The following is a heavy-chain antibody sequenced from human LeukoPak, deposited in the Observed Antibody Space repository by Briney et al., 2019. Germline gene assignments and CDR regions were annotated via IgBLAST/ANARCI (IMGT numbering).Heavy chain of an antibody. J-gene: IGHJ4*02. CDR3: ARTQSQSGSYRYYFGY. V-gene: IGHV4-61*08. D-gene: IGHD1-26*01. CDR1: GASVGSAGYH. CDR2: IYYISNT. Sequence: PSETLSLTCTVSGASVGSAGYHWSWIRHPPGGGLEWIGYIYYISNTNYNPSLKSRVTMSVDPSKNQFSLKLNSVTAADTAVYYCARTQSQSGSYRYYFGYWGQGTLVTVSS.